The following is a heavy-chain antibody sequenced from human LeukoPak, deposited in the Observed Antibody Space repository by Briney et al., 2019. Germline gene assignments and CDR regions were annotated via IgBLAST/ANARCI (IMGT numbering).Heavy chain of an antibody. CDR2: ISIGSDTI. D-gene: IGHD6-13*01. CDR3: AREPAALGHFDY. V-gene: IGHV3-48*04. J-gene: IGHJ4*02. CDR1: GFTFTNYR. Sequence: GGSLRLSCVASGFTFTNYRMNWVRQAPGKGLEWVSYISIGSDTIYYADSVKGRFTISRDDAKNSLFLQMNSLRAEDTAVYYCAREPAALGHFDYWGQGTLVTVSS.